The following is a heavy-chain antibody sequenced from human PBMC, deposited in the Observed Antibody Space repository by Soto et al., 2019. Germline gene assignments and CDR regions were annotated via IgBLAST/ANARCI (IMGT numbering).Heavy chain of an antibody. Sequence: GGSLRLSCAASGFTFSTYGMSWVRQAPGKGLEWASHISGNGGSTLYADSVKGRFTISRDNSKNTVFLQMSSLRADDTAVYYCAKSHRLCTDGSCGAFDVWGQGTVVTVSS. D-gene: IGHD2-15*01. CDR3: AKSHRLCTDGSCGAFDV. CDR1: GFTFSTYG. V-gene: IGHV3-23*01. J-gene: IGHJ3*01. CDR2: ISGNGGST.